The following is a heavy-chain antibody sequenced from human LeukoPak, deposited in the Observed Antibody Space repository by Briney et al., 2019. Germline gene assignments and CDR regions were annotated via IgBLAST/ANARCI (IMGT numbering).Heavy chain of an antibody. D-gene: IGHD6-19*01. J-gene: IGHJ3*02. CDR3: ASLSGVSGAFDI. CDR2: IYYSGST. Sequence: SETLSLTCSVSGGSISSYYWSWIRQPPGKGLDWIGYIYYSGSTNYNPSLKSRLTISIDTSKNQFSLKLTSVTAADTAVYYCASLSGVSGAFDIWAQGTVVTVSS. CDR1: GGSISSYY. V-gene: IGHV4-59*12.